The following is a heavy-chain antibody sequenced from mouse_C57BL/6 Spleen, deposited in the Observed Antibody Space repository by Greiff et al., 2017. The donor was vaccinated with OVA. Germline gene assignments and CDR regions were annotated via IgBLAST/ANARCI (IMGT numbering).Heavy chain of an antibody. D-gene: IGHD2-3*01. CDR3: ARPDGYSFDY. CDR2: ISSGSSTI. Sequence: EVQVVESGGGLVKPGGSLKLSCAASGFTFSDYGMHWVRQAPEKGLEWVAYISSGSSTIYYADTVKGRFTISRDNAKNTLFLQMTSLRSEDTAMYYCARPDGYSFDYWGQGTTLTVSS. J-gene: IGHJ2*01. CDR1: GFTFSDYG. V-gene: IGHV5-17*01.